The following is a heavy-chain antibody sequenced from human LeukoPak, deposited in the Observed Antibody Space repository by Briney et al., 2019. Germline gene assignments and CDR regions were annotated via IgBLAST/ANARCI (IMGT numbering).Heavy chain of an antibody. CDR3: ARDAPSGRIPGY. J-gene: IGHJ4*02. CDR2: ISGYNGNA. Sequence: ASVKVSCKASGYTFSSFGITWVRQAPGQGLEWMGWISGYNGNASYAQKLQGRVTMTTDTSTSTAYLDLRSLRSDDTAVYYCARDAPSGRIPGYWGQGTLVTVSS. CDR1: GYTFSSFG. D-gene: IGHD1-26*01. V-gene: IGHV1-18*01.